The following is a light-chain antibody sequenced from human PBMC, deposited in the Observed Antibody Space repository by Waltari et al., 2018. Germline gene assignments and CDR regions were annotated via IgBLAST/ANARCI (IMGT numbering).Light chain of an antibody. CDR1: QSLVYSDGNIY. V-gene: IGKV2-30*01. CDR3: MQGTHWPWT. CDR2: KVS. J-gene: IGKJ1*01. Sequence: DVVLTQSPLSLPVTLGQPASISCSSSQSLVYSDGNIYLSWFHQRPGQSPRRLIHKVSNRNSGVPDRFSGSGSHSDFTLRISRVEAEVIGFYFCMQGTHWPWTFGQGTRVEIK.